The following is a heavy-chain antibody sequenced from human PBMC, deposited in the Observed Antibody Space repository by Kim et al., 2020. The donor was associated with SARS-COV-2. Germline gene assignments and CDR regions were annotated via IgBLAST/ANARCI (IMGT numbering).Heavy chain of an antibody. D-gene: IGHD3-22*01. CDR1: GGSISSSSYY. Sequence: SETLSLTCTVSGGSISSSSYYWGWIRQPPGKGLEWIGSIYYSGSTYYNPSLKSRVTISVDTSKNQFSLKLSSVTAADTAVYYCARHRYYYDSSAYYHPDAFDIWGQGTMVTVSS. V-gene: IGHV4-39*01. CDR2: IYYSGST. CDR3: ARHRYYYDSSAYYHPDAFDI. J-gene: IGHJ3*02.